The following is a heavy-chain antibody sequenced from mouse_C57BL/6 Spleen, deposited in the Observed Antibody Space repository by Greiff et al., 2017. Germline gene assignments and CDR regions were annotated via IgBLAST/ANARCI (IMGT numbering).Heavy chain of an antibody. CDR3: ARDSSGSRYAMDY. CDR1: GYAFSSSW. J-gene: IGHJ4*01. CDR2: IYPGDGDT. D-gene: IGHD3-2*02. Sequence: VQLQESGPELVKPGASVKISCKASGYAFSSSWMNWVKQRPGKGLEWIGLIYPGDGDTNYNGKFKGKATLTADKSSSTAYMQLSSLTSEDSAVYFCARDSSGSRYAMDYWGQGTSVTVSS. V-gene: IGHV1-82*01.